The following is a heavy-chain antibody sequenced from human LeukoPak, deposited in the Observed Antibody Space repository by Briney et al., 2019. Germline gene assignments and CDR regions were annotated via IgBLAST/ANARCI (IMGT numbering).Heavy chain of an antibody. J-gene: IGHJ5*02. D-gene: IGHD6-13*01. CDR1: GGTFSSYA. Sequence: ASVKVSCKASGGTFSSYAISWVRQAPGQGLEWMGGIIPIFGTANYAQKFLGRVTITADESTSTAYMELSSLRSEDTAVYYCARIAAAGFHNWFDPWGQGTLVTVSS. V-gene: IGHV1-69*13. CDR2: IIPIFGTA. CDR3: ARIAAAGFHNWFDP.